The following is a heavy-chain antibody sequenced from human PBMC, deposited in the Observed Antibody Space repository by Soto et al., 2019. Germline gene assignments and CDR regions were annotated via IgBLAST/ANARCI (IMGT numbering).Heavy chain of an antibody. Sequence: GASVKVSCKASGYTFTSYGISWVRQAPGQGLEWMGWISAYNGNTNYAQKLQGRVTMTTDTSTSTAYMELRSLRSDDTAVYYCARVPGAARPRYYYYYGMDVWGQGTTVTVSS. CDR2: ISAYNGNT. V-gene: IGHV1-18*01. J-gene: IGHJ6*02. CDR1: GYTFTSYG. CDR3: ARVPGAARPRYYYYYGMDV. D-gene: IGHD6-6*01.